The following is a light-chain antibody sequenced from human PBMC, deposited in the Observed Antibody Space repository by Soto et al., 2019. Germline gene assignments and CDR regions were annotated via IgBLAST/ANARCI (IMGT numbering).Light chain of an antibody. J-gene: IGLJ1*01. CDR2: DVT. CDR1: SSNIGGDNS. V-gene: IGLV2-8*01. Sequence: QSVLTHSPSASWSPGHTVTISCTGTSSNIGGDNSVSWCQQHTGKPHKIMIYDVTKRPSRVPDRFSRSMSGNTPSLTVPALRSEAHADYYCSTSADVNKLVVGTRSKVTVL. CDR3: STSADVNKLV.